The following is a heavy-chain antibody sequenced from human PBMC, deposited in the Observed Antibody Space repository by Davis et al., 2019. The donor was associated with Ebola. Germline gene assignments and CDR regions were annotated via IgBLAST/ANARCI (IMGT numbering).Heavy chain of an antibody. CDR2: ISSSGSTI. D-gene: IGHD6-13*01. V-gene: IGHV3-11*04. CDR3: ARVSAGPIPYYYYYYMDV. J-gene: IGHJ6*03. CDR1: GFTFSDYY. Sequence: GESLKISCAASGFTFSDYYMSWIRQAPGKGLEWVSYISSSGSTIYYADSVKGRFTISRDNAKNSLYLQMNSLRAEDTAVYYCARVSAGPIPYYYYYYMDVWGKGTTVTVSS.